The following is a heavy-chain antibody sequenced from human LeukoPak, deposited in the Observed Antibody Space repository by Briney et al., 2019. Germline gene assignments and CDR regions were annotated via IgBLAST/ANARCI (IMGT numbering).Heavy chain of an antibody. CDR3: ARDPGLPVTSRSYYFDY. V-gene: IGHV1-69*04. CDR2: IIPILGIA. Sequence: GASVKVSCKASGGTFSSYAISWVRQAPGQGLEWMGRIIPILGIANYAQKFQGRVTITADKSTSTAYMELSSLRSEDTAVYYCARDPGLPVTSRSYYFDYWGQGTLVTVSS. D-gene: IGHD4-17*01. CDR1: GGTFSSYA. J-gene: IGHJ4*02.